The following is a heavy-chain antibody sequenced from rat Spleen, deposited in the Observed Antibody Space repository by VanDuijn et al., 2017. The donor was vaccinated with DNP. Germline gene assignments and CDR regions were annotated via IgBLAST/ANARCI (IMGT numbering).Heavy chain of an antibody. D-gene: IGHD1-11*01. J-gene: IGHJ2*01. V-gene: IGHV5-27*01. CDR1: GFTFSDYY. CDR3: TTDFERGY. CDR2: ISASGGST. Sequence: EVHLVESGGGLVQPGRSLKLSCAASGFTFSDYYMAWVRQAPTKGLDWVAYISASGGSTSYRDSVKGRVTISRDNAKSNLYLQMDSLRSEDTATYYCTTDFERGYWGQGVMVTVSS.